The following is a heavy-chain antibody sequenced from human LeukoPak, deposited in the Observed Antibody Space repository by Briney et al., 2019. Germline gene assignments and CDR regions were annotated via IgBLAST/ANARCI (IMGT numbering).Heavy chain of an antibody. J-gene: IGHJ4*02. V-gene: IGHV3-23*01. CDR1: GFTFGSYA. Sequence: GGSLRLSCAASGFTFGSYAMSWVRQAPGKGLEWVSGISGSGGSTYYADSVKGRFTISRDNSKTTLYLQMNSLRAEDTAVYYCAKDRGPQVYFFDYWGQGTLVTVSS. CDR3: AKDRGPQVYFFDY. CDR2: ISGSGGST. D-gene: IGHD1-14*01.